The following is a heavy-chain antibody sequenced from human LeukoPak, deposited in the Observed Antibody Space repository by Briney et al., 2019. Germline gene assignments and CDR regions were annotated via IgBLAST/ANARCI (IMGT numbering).Heavy chain of an antibody. J-gene: IGHJ4*02. V-gene: IGHV1-46*01. CDR1: GYTFTSYY. Sequence: ASVKVSCKASGYTFTSYYMHWVRQAPGQGLEWMGIINPSGGSTSYAQKFQGRVTMTRDMSTSTVYMELSSLRSEDTAAYYCARDVRWYWVEADYWGQGTLVTVSS. CDR2: INPSGGST. D-gene: IGHD4-23*01. CDR3: ARDVRWYWVEADY.